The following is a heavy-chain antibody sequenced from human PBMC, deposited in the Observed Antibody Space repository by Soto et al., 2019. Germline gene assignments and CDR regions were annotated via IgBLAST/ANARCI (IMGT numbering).Heavy chain of an antibody. CDR2: IWFDGSTK. D-gene: IGHD6-19*01. V-gene: IGHV3-33*01. J-gene: IGHJ4*02. Sequence: QVQLVESGGGVVQPGRSLRLSCAASGFMFNTYGMYWVRQAPGKGLEWVAVIWFDGSTKYYTDSVKGRFTISRDNSKNTLYLQMNSLTAEDTAVYYCARSAYSSGWSHFDYWGQGTLVSVSS. CDR3: ARSAYSSGWSHFDY. CDR1: GFMFNTYG.